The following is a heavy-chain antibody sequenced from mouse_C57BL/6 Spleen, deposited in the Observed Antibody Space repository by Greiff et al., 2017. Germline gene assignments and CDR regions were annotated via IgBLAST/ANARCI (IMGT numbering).Heavy chain of an antibody. V-gene: IGHV14-2*01. CDR1: GFNIKDYY. Sequence: EVMLVESGAELVKPGASVKLSCTASGFNIKDYYMHWVKQRTEQGLEWIGRIDPEDGETKYAPKFQGKATITADTSSNTAYLQLSSLTSEDTAVYYCASAYGSDYAMDYWGQGTSVTVSS. J-gene: IGHJ4*01. CDR3: ASAYGSDYAMDY. CDR2: IDPEDGET. D-gene: IGHD1-1*01.